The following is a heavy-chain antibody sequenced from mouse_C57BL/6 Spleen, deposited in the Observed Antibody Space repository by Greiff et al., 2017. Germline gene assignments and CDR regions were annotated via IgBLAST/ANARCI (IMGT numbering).Heavy chain of an antibody. CDR3: ARSGRKGYAMDY. Sequence: QVQLQQPGAELVRPGTSVKLSCKASGYTFTSYWMHWVKQRPGQGLEWIGVIDPSDSYTNYNQKFKGKATLTVDKSSSTAYMQLSSLTSEDSAVYYCARSGRKGYAMDYWGQGTSVTVSS. CDR2: IDPSDSYT. J-gene: IGHJ4*01. D-gene: IGHD1-3*01. V-gene: IGHV1-59*01. CDR1: GYTFTSYW.